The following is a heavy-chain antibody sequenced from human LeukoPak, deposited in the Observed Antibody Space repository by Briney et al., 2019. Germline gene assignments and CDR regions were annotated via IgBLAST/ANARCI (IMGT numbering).Heavy chain of an antibody. CDR2: ISGSGGST. D-gene: IGHD3-3*01. CDR1: GFTFSSYA. V-gene: IGHV3-23*01. Sequence: GGSLRLSCAASGFTFSSYAMHWVRQAPGKGLEWVSAISGSGGSTYYADSVKGRFTISRDNSKNTLYLQMNSLRAEDTAVYYCARGMDDFWGGSRRNFDYWGQGTLVTVSS. J-gene: IGHJ4*02. CDR3: ARGMDDFWGGSRRNFDY.